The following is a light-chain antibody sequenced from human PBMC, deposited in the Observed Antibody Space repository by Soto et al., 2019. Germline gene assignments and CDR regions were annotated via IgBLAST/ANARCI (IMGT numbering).Light chain of an antibody. CDR2: DNN. CDR3: GTWDSSPSVVI. J-gene: IGLJ2*01. V-gene: IGLV1-51*01. CDR1: SSNIGNNF. Sequence: QSVLTQPPSVSAAPGQKVTISCSGSSSNIGNNFVSWYQQLPGTAPRLLIYDNNNRPSGIPDRFSGSQSGTSATLAITGLQTGDEADYFCGTWDSSPSVVIFGGGTKLTVL.